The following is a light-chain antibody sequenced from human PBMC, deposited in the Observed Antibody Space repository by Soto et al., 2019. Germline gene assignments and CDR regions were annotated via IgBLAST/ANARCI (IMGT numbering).Light chain of an antibody. CDR3: QQTYSPPFT. V-gene: IGKV1-39*01. CDR1: QRITNS. J-gene: IGKJ3*01. CDR2: AAS. Sequence: DIQMTQSPSSLSASVGDRVTIPCRASQRITNSLNWYQQKPGRAPNLLIYAASSLQRGAPSRFSGSGSGTDFTLIISSLQPDDFATHYCQQTYSPPFTFGPGTKVDIK.